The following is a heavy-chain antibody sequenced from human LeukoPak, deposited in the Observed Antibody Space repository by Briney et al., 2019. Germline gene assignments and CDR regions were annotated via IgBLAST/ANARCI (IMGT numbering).Heavy chain of an antibody. D-gene: IGHD2-15*01. J-gene: IGHJ4*02. CDR3: ARQESAATLYYFDY. V-gene: IGHV4-34*01. CDR2: INHSGST. CDR1: GGSINTYY. Sequence: SETLSLTCTVSGGSINTYYWSWIRQPPGKGLEWIGEINHSGSTNYNPSLKSRVLISVDTSKKKFSLKLTSVTAADTAVYYCARQESAATLYYFDYWGQGALVAVSS.